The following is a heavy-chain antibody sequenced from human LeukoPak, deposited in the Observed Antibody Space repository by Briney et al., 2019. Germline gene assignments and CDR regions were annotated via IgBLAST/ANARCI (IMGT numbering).Heavy chain of an antibody. D-gene: IGHD1-7*01. V-gene: IGHV3-23*01. CDR2: ISGSGGST. J-gene: IGHJ4*02. CDR1: GFTFNSYA. CDR3: ASYPNWNYAELDY. Sequence: GGTLRLSCAASGFTFNSYAMSWVRQAPGEGLEWVSAISGSGGSTDYADSVKGRFTISRDNSKNTLYLQMNSLRAEDTAVYYCASYPNWNYAELDYWGQGTLVTVSS.